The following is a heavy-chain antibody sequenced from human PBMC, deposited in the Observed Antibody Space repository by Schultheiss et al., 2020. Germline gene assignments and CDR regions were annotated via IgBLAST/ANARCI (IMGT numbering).Heavy chain of an antibody. V-gene: IGHV3-15*01. CDR1: GFTFSNAW. Sequence: GGSLRLSCAASGFTFSNAWMSWVRQAPGKGLEWVGRIKSKTDGGTTDYAAPVKGRFTISRDDSKNTLYLQMNSLRAEDTAVYYCAKDLVTGTEPYYFDYWGQGTLVTVSS. D-gene: IGHD1-20*01. CDR2: IKSKTDGGTT. CDR3: AKDLVTGTEPYYFDY. J-gene: IGHJ4*02.